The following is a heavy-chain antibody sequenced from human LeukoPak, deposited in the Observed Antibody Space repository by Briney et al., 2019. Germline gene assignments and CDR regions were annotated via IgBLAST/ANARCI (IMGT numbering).Heavy chain of an antibody. Sequence: PGGSLRLSCAASEFDFSSHAMTWVRQAPGKGLEWVSAISISGSKTYYADSVKGRFTISRDNSTNTLYLQMNSLRAEDTAVYYCANEIRPNDYWGQGTQVTVSS. CDR2: ISISGSKT. CDR3: ANEIRPNDY. V-gene: IGHV3-23*01. D-gene: IGHD4-17*01. J-gene: IGHJ4*02. CDR1: EFDFSSHA.